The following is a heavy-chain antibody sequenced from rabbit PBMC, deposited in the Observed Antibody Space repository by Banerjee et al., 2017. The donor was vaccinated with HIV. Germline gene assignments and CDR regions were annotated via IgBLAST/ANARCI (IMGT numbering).Heavy chain of an antibody. D-gene: IGHD7-1*01. CDR2: VYNGDGST. Sequence: QEQLVESGGGLVQPEGSLTLTCKASGFDFSSNAMCWVRQAPGKGPEWIACVYNGDGSTYYASWVNGRFTISKTSSTTVTLQMTSLTAADTATYFCARDHIGYAGYGAVYYFKLWGPGTLVTVS. J-gene: IGHJ4*01. V-gene: IGHV1S47*01. CDR1: GFDFSSNA. CDR3: ARDHIGYAGYGAVYYFKL.